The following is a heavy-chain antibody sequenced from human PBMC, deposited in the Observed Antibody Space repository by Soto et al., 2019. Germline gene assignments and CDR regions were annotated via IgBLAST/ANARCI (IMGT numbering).Heavy chain of an antibody. Sequence: SQTLSLTCAISGDSVSSNSAAWNWIRQSPSRGLEWLGRTYYRSKWYNDSAVSVKSRITINTATSKNQFSLQLNSVTPEDTAVYYCARGLYSSGWYDFDDWGQGTRVTVSS. D-gene: IGHD6-19*01. CDR2: TYYRSKWYN. V-gene: IGHV6-1*01. CDR1: GDSVSSNSAA. CDR3: ARGLYSSGWYDFDD. J-gene: IGHJ4*02.